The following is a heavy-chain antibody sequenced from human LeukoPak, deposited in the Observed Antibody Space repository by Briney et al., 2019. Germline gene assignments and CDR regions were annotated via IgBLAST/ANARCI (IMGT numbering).Heavy chain of an antibody. J-gene: IGHJ4*02. D-gene: IGHD5-18*01. CDR1: GYTFTSYG. V-gene: IGHV1-18*01. Sequence: ASVKVSCKASGYTFTSYGISWVRQAPGQGLEWMGWISAYNGNTNYAQKLQGRVTMTTDTSTSTAYMELRSLRSGDTAVYYCARDRNRYSYGTVLFDYWGQGTLVAVSS. CDR3: ARDRNRYSYGTVLFDY. CDR2: ISAYNGNT.